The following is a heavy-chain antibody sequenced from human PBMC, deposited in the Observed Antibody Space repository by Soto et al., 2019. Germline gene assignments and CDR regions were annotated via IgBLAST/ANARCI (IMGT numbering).Heavy chain of an antibody. CDR3: ARDIVVVVAATPYYYYYYMDV. J-gene: IGHJ6*03. D-gene: IGHD2-15*01. CDR2: INSDGSST. V-gene: IGHV3-74*01. CDR1: GFTFSSYW. Sequence: GGSLSLSCAASGFTFSSYWMHWVRQAPGKGLVWVSRINSDGSSTSYADSVKGRFTISRDNAKNTLYLQMNSLRAEDTAVYYCARDIVVVVAATPYYYYYYMDVWGKGTTVTVSS.